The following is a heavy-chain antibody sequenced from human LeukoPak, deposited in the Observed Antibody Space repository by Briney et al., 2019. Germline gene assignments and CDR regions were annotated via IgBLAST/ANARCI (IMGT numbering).Heavy chain of an antibody. CDR2: ISGSGGST. CDR1: GFTFSSYA. CDR3: ATRNDYYGSGSPYFDY. J-gene: IGHJ4*02. D-gene: IGHD3-10*01. V-gene: IGHV3-23*01. Sequence: GGSLRLSCAASGFTFSSYAMSWVRQAPGKGLEWVSAISGSGGSTYYADSVKGRFTISRDNSKNTLYPQMNSLRAEDTAVYYCATRNDYYGSGSPYFDYWGQGTLVTVSS.